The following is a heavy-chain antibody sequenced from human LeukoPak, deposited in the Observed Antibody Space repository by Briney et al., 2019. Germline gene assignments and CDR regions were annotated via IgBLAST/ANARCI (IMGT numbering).Heavy chain of an antibody. V-gene: IGHV1-18*04. CDR2: NSAYSGAT. Sequence: ASVKVSCKASGYTFTGYYMHWVRQAPGQGLEWMGWNSAYSGATNYAQKFQGRLTMTTDTSTSTAYIELRSLRSDDTAVYYCARGSSIAVAPDPWGQGTLVTVSS. J-gene: IGHJ5*02. D-gene: IGHD6-19*01. CDR3: ARGSSIAVAPDP. CDR1: GYTFTGYY.